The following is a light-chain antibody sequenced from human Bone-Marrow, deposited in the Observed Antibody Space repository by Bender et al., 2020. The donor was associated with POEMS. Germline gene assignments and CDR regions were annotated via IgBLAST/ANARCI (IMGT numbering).Light chain of an antibody. CDR3: SSYSSSTTLVV. CDR2: DVS. V-gene: IGLV2-14*03. Sequence: QSALTQPASVSGSLGQSITISCTGTTSDVGRYNYVAWYQQYPGKVPKLMIYDVSNRPSGVSNRFSGSKSGNTASLTISGLQAEDEADYYCSSYSSSTTLVVFGGGTKLTVL. CDR1: TSDVGRYNY. J-gene: IGLJ2*01.